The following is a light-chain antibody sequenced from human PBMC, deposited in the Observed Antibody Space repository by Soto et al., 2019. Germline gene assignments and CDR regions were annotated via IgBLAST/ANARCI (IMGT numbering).Light chain of an antibody. CDR1: QSIKGL. CDR3: QQYSGYSLFT. CDR2: DDA. J-gene: IGKJ3*01. Sequence: DIQMTHSPSTRSASVGDRVPITCRASQSIKGLLARYQQRPGKTPKLLIYDDASMESGVSSRFSDIGSGTEFTLTIDGLHPDDLATCNCQQYSGYSLFTVGPGTKVDIK. V-gene: IGKV1-5*01.